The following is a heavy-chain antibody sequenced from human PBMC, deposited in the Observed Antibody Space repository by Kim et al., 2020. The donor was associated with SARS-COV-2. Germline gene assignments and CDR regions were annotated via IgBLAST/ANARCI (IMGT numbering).Heavy chain of an antibody. Sequence: SETLSLTCTIPIASTSSGSYSWSWIRQPAGKGLEWTRRIYTSGSPNYNPSLKSRVTISVDTSKNQFSLKLSSVTAADTAVYYCARDQEGRGYSYGSYYYG. J-gene: IGHJ6*01. CDR2: IYTSGSP. CDR1: IASTSSGSYS. CDR3: ARDQEGRGYSYGSYYYG. V-gene: IGHV4-61*02. D-gene: IGHD5-18*01.